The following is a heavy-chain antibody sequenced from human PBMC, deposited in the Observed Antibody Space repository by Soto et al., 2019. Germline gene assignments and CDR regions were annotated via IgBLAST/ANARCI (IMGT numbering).Heavy chain of an antibody. CDR2: INTDGSGT. CDR3: ASPTVGGFDR. Sequence: EVQLVESGGGLVQPGGSLRLSCAASGFTFRTYWMHWVRQVAGKGLVWVSHINTDGSGTSYADSVKGRFTISRDNAKNTLYLQMNNLRAEDTALYHCASPTVGGFDRWGQGTLVTVSS. D-gene: IGHD3-16*01. J-gene: IGHJ4*02. V-gene: IGHV3-74*01. CDR1: GFTFRTYW.